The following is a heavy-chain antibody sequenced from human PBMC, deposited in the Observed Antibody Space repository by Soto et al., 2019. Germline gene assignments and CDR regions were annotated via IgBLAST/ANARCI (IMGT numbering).Heavy chain of an antibody. D-gene: IGHD2-21*02. V-gene: IGHV3-23*01. J-gene: IGHJ3*02. CDR1: GFICTSYD. CDR3: EKGTETAAGASDI. Sequence: GGSLRLSCAASGFICTSYDMSWVRQVPGKGLEWVSTVLVGGNTYYADSVKGRFTISRDRSENTVFLQMNSLTAGDTAVYYCEKGTETAAGASDISGQGTMVTV. CDR2: VLVGGNT.